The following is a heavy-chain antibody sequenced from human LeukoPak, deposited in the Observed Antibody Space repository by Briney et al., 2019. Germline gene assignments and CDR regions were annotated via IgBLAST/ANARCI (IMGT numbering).Heavy chain of an antibody. CDR2: ISSSGSTI. CDR1: GFTFSSYE. J-gene: IGHJ5*02. Sequence: GGSLRLSCAASGFTFSSYEMNWVRQAPGKGLEWVSYISSSGSTIYYADSVKGRFTISRDNAKNSLYLQMNSLRAEETAVYYCARDPSGWFDPWGQGTLVTVSS. CDR3: ARDPSGWFDP. V-gene: IGHV3-48*03.